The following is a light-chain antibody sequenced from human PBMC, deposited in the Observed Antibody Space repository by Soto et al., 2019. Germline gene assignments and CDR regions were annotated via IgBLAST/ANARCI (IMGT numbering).Light chain of an antibody. CDR1: SSDVGGNYVSWY. J-gene: IGLJ2*01. CDR3: SSYANSRTVI. V-gene: IGLV2-14*03. CDR2: DDD. Sequence: QSALTQPASVSGSPGQSITIPCTGTSSDVGGNYVSWYVSWYQQHPGKVPKLIIYDDDDRPAVVSNRFSGSKSGSTASLTISGLQAEDEADYYCSSYANSRTVIFGGGTKLTVL.